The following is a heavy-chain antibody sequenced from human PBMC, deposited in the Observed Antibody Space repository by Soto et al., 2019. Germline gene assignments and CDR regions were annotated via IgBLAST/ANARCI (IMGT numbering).Heavy chain of an antibody. V-gene: IGHV4-31*03. CDR2: IYYSGYT. J-gene: IGHJ4*02. D-gene: IGHD2-15*01. CDR1: GGSISSGSYY. CDR3: ARVLGYCSGGNCYPDY. Sequence: QVQLQESGPGLAKPSQTLSLTCTVSGGSISSGSYYWSWIRQHPGKGLEWIGYIYYSGYTYYNPSLKSRVTISLDTSTNQFSLKLSSVTAADTAVYYCARVLGYCSGGNCYPDYWGQGTLVTVSS.